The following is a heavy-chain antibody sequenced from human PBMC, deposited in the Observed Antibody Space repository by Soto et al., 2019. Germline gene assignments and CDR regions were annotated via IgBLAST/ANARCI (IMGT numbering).Heavy chain of an antibody. V-gene: IGHV4-59*01. CDR1: DGSIGSYY. J-gene: IGHJ6*02. Sequence: QVQLQESGPGLVKPSETLSLTCTVSDGSIGSYYWSWIRQPPGKGLEWIGYVSHSGSTNYNPSLKRRVTIPLDTSKNQVSLRLSSVTAADTAVYYCAREGTTVDSYYYYGLDVWGQGTTVTVSS. CDR2: VSHSGST. D-gene: IGHD1-1*01. CDR3: AREGTTVDSYYYYGLDV.